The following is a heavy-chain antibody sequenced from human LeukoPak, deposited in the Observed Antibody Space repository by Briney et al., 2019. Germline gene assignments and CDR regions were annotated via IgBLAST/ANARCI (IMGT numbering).Heavy chain of an antibody. CDR1: GYTFTSYD. CDR3: ARAKPKNMVRGLIMRRESRYYFDY. CDR2: MSPNSGNT. D-gene: IGHD3-10*01. Sequence: ASVKVSCKASGYTFTSYDINWVRQATGQGLEWMGWMSPNSGNTGYAQKFQGRVTMTRNTSISTAYMELSSLRSEDTAVYYCARAKPKNMVRGLIMRRESRYYFDYWGQGTLVTVSS. J-gene: IGHJ4*02. V-gene: IGHV1-8*01.